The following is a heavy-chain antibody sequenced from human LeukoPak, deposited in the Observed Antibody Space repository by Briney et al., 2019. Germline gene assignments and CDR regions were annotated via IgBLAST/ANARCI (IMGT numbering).Heavy chain of an antibody. D-gene: IGHD2-21*01. Sequence: GGSLRLSCAASGFTFSSYGMSWVRQAPGKGLEWVSPISGSGGSTYYADSVKGRFTISRDNSKNTLYLQMKSLRAEDAAVYFCAKAPVTSCRGAYCYPFDSWGQGTLVTVSS. V-gene: IGHV3-23*01. CDR2: ISGSGGST. CDR1: GFTFSSYG. J-gene: IGHJ4*02. CDR3: AKAPVTSCRGAYCYPFDS.